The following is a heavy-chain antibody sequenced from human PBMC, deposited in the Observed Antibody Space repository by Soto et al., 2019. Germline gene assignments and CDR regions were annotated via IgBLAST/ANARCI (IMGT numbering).Heavy chain of an antibody. D-gene: IGHD5-12*01. CDR3: ASGYSGYEPDYYYYYMDV. CDR1: GGSISSYY. J-gene: IGHJ6*03. CDR2: IYYSGST. V-gene: IGHV4-59*01. Sequence: SETLSLTCTVSGGSISSYYWSWIRQPPGKGLEWIGYIYYSGSTNYNPSLKSRVTTSVDTSKNQFSLKLSSVTAADTAVYYCASGYSGYEPDYYYYYMDVWGKGTTVTVSS.